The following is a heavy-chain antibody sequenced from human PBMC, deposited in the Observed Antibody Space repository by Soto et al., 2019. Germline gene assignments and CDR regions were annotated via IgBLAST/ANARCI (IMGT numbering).Heavy chain of an antibody. Sequence: GSLRLSCAASGFTFSSYSMTWVRQAPEKGLEWVSFISSSASTKYYADSVKGRFTVSRDNAKNSLYLQMNSLRDEDTAVYYCGRDERSDWNYVVYWGQGTLVTVS. CDR1: GFTFSSYS. J-gene: IGHJ4*02. V-gene: IGHV3-48*02. CDR3: GRDERSDWNYVVY. D-gene: IGHD3-9*01. CDR2: ISSSASTK.